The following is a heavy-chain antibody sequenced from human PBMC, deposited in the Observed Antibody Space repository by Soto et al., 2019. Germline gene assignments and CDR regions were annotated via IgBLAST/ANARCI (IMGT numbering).Heavy chain of an antibody. CDR1: GGTFSSYA. CDR2: IIPIFGTA. V-gene: IGHV1-69*13. CDR3: ARAGFGELLWTPVQEYYYYYGMDV. Sequence: ASVKVSCKASGGTFSSYAISWVRQAPGQGLECMGGIIPIFGTANYAQKFQGRVTITADESTSTAYMELSSLRSEDTAVYYCARAGFGELLWTPVQEYYYYYGMDVWGQGPTVTVSS. D-gene: IGHD3-10*01. J-gene: IGHJ6*02.